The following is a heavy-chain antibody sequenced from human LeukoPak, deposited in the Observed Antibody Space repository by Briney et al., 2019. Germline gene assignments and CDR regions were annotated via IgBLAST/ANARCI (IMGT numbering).Heavy chain of an antibody. J-gene: IGHJ4*02. CDR1: GFTFRDYT. V-gene: IGHV3-21*01. D-gene: IGHD3-22*01. Sequence: GGSLRLSCVASGFTFRDYTMDWVRQAPGKGLEWVSSISGDSTYVNYADSLGGRFTTSRDNAKNSLFLQMNSLRAEDTAESYSARERVVDNSGYYYVFYFHSWGPGTLVTVSS. CDR2: ISGDSTYV. CDR3: ARERVVDNSGYYYVFYFHS.